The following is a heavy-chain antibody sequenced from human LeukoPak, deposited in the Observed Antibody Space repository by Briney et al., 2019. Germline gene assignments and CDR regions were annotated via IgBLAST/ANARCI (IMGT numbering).Heavy chain of an antibody. CDR1: GFTFGDYA. J-gene: IGHJ4*02. V-gene: IGHV3-49*04. Sequence: GGSLRLSCTAFGFTFGDYAMSWVRQAPGKGLEWVSFIRSKAYGGTTEYAASVKGRFTISRDDSKSIAYLHMNSLKTEDTAVYYCSSRHSGTRLDYWGQGTLVTVSS. D-gene: IGHD1-26*01. CDR3: SSRHSGTRLDY. CDR2: IRSKAYGGTT.